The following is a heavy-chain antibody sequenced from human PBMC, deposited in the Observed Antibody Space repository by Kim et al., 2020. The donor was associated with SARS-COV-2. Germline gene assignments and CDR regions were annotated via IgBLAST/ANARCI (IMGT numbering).Heavy chain of an antibody. CDR1: GGSISSSSYY. D-gene: IGHD3-16*02. Sequence: SETLSLTCTVSGGSISSSSYYWGWIRQPPGKGLEWIGSIYYSGSTYYNPSLKSRVTISVDTSKNQFSLKLSSVTAADTAVYYCGRAGARSYYDYIWGSYRGDGFDYWGQGTLVTVSS. V-gene: IGHV4-39*01. CDR3: GRAGARSYYDYIWGSYRGDGFDY. J-gene: IGHJ4*02. CDR2: IYYSGST.